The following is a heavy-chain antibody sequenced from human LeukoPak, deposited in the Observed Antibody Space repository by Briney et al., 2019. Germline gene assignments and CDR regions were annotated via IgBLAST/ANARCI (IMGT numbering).Heavy chain of an antibody. CDR1: GYSFTTYW. J-gene: IGHJ4*02. D-gene: IGHD3-22*01. CDR3: ARRWYDSSGYSRHFDY. CDR2: VYPGDSDT. V-gene: IGHV5-51*01. Sequence: GESLKISCKGSGYSFTTYWIGWVRQMPGKGLEWMGNVYPGDSDTRYSPSFQGQVTISADKSITTAYLQWSSLRASDTAIYYCARRWYDSSGYSRHFDYWGQGTLVTVPS.